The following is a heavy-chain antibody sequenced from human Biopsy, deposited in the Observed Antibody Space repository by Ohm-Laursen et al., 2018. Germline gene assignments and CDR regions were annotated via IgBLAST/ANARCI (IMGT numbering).Heavy chain of an antibody. CDR1: GGSISSSSYF. Sequence: PSQTLSLTCTVSGGSISSSSYFWGWIRQTPGKGLEWIGSMSYGESARYLPSLKSRVTLSVDTSKNQLSLSLSSVTAADTAVYYCARQTLFTHYFDFWGPGTLVTVSS. CDR3: ARQTLFTHYFDF. D-gene: IGHD3-3*01. V-gene: IGHV4-39*01. CDR2: MSYGESA. J-gene: IGHJ4*02.